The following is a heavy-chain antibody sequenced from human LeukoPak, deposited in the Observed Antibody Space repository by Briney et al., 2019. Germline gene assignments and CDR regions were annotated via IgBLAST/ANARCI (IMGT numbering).Heavy chain of an antibody. CDR2: IYISGST. J-gene: IGHJ4*02. D-gene: IGHD1-7*01. CDR3: AGSLTGTTYYFDY. CDR1: GGSISSYY. V-gene: IGHV4-4*07. Sequence: SETLSLTCTVSGGSISSYYWSWIQQPAGKGLEWIGRIYISGSTNYNPSLKSRVTMSVNTSKNQFSLKLSSVTAADTAVYYCAGSLTGTTYYFDYWGQGTLVTVSS.